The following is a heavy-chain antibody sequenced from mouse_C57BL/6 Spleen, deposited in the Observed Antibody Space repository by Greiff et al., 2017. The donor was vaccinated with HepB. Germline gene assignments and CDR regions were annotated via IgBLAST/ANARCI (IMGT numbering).Heavy chain of an antibody. CDR2: INPNNGGT. D-gene: IGHD2-4*01. V-gene: IGHV1-18*01. CDR3: ARSGLRRYWYFDV. CDR1: GYTFTDYN. J-gene: IGHJ1*03. Sequence: VHVKQSGPELVKPGASVKIPCKASGYTFTDYNMDWVKQSHGKSLEWIGDINPNNGGTIYNQKFKGKATLTVDKSSSTAYMELRSLTSEDTAVYYCARSGLRRYWYFDVWGTGTTVTVSS.